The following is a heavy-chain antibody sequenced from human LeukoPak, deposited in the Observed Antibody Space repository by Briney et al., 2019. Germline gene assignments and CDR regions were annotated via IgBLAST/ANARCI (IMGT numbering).Heavy chain of an antibody. CDR1: GGSISSASYH. Sequence: PSETLSLTCTVSGGSISSASYHWSWIRQPAGKGLEWIGRIYTSGSTNYNPSLKSRVTISVDTSKNQFSLKLSSVTAADTAVYYCAREDGGSGYYAEALDIWGQGTMVTVSS. CDR3: AREDGGSGYYAEALDI. V-gene: IGHV4-61*02. D-gene: IGHD3-22*01. CDR2: IYTSGST. J-gene: IGHJ3*02.